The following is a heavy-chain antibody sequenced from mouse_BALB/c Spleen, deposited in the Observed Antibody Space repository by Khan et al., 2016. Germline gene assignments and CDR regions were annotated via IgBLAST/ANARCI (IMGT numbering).Heavy chain of an antibody. J-gene: IGHJ4*01. CDR3: ANSDYGDDDAMDY. Sequence: EVKPLESGPGLVKPSQSPFLTCTVTGYPITSDYAWNWIRLFPGNRLVWMGDISYSGSTSYNPSLKSRISITRDTSKNKFSLQLNSVTSEDTATYYCANSDYGDDDAMDYWGQGTSFTVSS. CDR2: ISYSGST. V-gene: IGHV3-2*02. D-gene: IGHD1-1*01. CDR1: GYPITSDYA.